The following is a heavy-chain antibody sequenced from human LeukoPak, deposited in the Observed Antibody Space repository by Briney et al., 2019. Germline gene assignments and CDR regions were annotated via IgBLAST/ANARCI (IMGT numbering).Heavy chain of an antibody. CDR3: ASPRLVGYFDY. Sequence: PSETLSLTCNVSGGSMSNIYYWGWTRQPPGKGLEWIGNIFYSGITYYNPSLRSRVTIAIDTSKNQFSLKLSSVTAADTAVYYCASPRLVGYFDYWGQGTLVTVSS. D-gene: IGHD2-2*01. J-gene: IGHJ4*02. V-gene: IGHV4-39*01. CDR2: IFYSGIT. CDR1: GGSMSNIYY.